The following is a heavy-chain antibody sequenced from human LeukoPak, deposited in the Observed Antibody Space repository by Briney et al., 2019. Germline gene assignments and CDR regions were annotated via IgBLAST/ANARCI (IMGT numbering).Heavy chain of an antibody. CDR2: ISAYNGNT. V-gene: IGHV1-18*01. J-gene: IGHJ5*02. CDR3: ARVHPITMVRGVTYDP. CDR1: GYTFTSYG. D-gene: IGHD3-10*01. Sequence: AXVKVSCKASGYTFTSYGISWVRQAPGQGLEWMGWISAYNGNTNYAQKLQGRVTMTTDTSTSTAYMELRSLRSDDTAVYYCARVHPITMVRGVTYDPWGQGTLVTVSS.